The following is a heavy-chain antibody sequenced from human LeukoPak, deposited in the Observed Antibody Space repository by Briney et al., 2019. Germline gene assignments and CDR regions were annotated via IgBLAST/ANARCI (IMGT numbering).Heavy chain of an antibody. CDR1: GYSITSGYY. D-gene: IGHD3-22*01. CDR2: INHSGST. CDR3: AREVGYYYDSSGYYPDY. Sequence: PSETLSLTCTVSGYSITSGYYWAWIRQPPGKGLEWIGEINHSGSTNYNPPLKSRVTISVDTSKNQSSLKLSSVTAADTAVYYCAREVGYYYDSSGYYPDYWGQGTLVTVSS. J-gene: IGHJ4*02. V-gene: IGHV4-38-2*02.